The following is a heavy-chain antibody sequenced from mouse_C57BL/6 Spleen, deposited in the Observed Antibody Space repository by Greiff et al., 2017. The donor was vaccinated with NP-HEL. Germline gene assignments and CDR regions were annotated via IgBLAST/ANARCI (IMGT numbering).Heavy chain of an antibody. D-gene: IGHD2-2*01. CDR3: ARPHYGYDDYAMDY. J-gene: IGHJ4*01. CDR1: GYTFTSYT. Sequence: VQLQQSGAELARPGASVKMSCKASGYTFTSYTMHWVKQRPGQGLEWIGYINPSSGYTKYNQKFKDKATLTADKSSSTAYMQLSSLTSEDSAVYYCARPHYGYDDYAMDYWGQGTSVTVSS. CDR2: INPSSGYT. V-gene: IGHV1-4*01.